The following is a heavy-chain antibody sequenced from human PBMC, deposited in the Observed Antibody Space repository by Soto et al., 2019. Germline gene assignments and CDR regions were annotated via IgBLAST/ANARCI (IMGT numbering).Heavy chain of an antibody. D-gene: IGHD1-26*01. CDR1: GGTFSSYT. V-gene: IGHV1-69*02. J-gene: IGHJ6*03. CDR3: ARYGWEFEYYYYMDV. CDR2: IIPILGIA. Sequence: SVKVSCKASGGTFSSYTISWVRQAPGQGLEWMGRIIPILGIANYAQKFQGRVTITADKSTSTAYMELSSLRSEDTAVYYCARYGWEFEYYYYMDVWGKGTTVPVSS.